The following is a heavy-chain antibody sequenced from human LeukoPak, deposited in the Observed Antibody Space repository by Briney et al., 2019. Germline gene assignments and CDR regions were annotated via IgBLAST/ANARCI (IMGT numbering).Heavy chain of an antibody. D-gene: IGHD3-10*01. J-gene: IGHJ5*01. V-gene: IGHV4-59*12. CDR1: GGSISSYY. Sequence: SETLSLTCTVSGGSISSYYWSWLRQPPGKGLEWIGYIYYSGSTNYNPSLKSRVTISVDTSKNQFSLKLSSVTAADTAVYYCARLYYYGWGPRNWFDPWGQGTLVTVSS. CDR2: IYYSGST. CDR3: ARLYYYGWGPRNWFDP.